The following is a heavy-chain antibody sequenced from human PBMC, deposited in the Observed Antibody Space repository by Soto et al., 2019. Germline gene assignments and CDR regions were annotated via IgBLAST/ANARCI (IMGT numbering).Heavy chain of an antibody. CDR2: ITGGGFTT. J-gene: IGHJ6*02. V-gene: IGHV3-48*03. CDR3: ARVSAAYGMDV. Sequence: GGSLRLSCAASGFTFISYEMSWVRQAPGKGLEWVSYITGGGFTTNYADSVRGRFTISRDNAKSSLYLQMNSLRAEGTAVYYCARVSAAYGMDVWGQGTTVTVSS. D-gene: IGHD2-2*01. CDR1: GFTFISYE.